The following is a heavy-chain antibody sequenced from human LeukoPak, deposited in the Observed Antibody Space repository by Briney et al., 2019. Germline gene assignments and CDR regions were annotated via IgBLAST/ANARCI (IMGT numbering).Heavy chain of an antibody. Sequence: ASVKVSCKASGYTFTSYDINWVRRATGQGLEWRGWMNPNSGNTGYAQKFQGRVTMTRNTSISTAYMELSRLRSEDTAVYYCARGRVTYYYGSGSFWFDPWGQGTLVTVSS. J-gene: IGHJ5*02. V-gene: IGHV1-8*01. CDR2: MNPNSGNT. D-gene: IGHD3-10*01. CDR1: GYTFTSYD. CDR3: ARGRVTYYYGSGSFWFDP.